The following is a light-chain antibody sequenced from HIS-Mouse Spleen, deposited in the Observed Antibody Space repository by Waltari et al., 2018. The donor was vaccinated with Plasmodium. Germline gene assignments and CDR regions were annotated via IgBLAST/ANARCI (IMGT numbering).Light chain of an antibody. CDR2: GNS. Sequence: PSVSGAPGQRVTISCTGSSSNIGAGYDVHWYQQLPGTAPKLLIYGNSNRPSGVPDRFSGSKSGTSASLAITGLQAEAEADYYCQSYDSSLSGWVFGGGTKLTVL. CDR1: SSNIGAGYD. J-gene: IGLJ3*02. CDR3: QSYDSSLSGWV. V-gene: IGLV1-40*01.